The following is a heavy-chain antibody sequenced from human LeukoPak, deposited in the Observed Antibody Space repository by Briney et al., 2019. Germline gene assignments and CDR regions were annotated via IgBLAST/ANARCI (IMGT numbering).Heavy chain of an antibody. CDR3: ARDLSTFGYTYGFDY. CDR1: GYTFIGYY. V-gene: IGHV1-2*02. J-gene: IGHJ4*02. Sequence: ASGKVSCKASGYTFIGYYMHWVQQAPEQGLEWMGWINPNSGGTKYAQKFQGRVTMTRDTSISTAYMELSSLRSDDTAVYYCARDLSTFGYTYGFDYWGKGTLVTVSS. D-gene: IGHD5-18*01. CDR2: INPNSGGT.